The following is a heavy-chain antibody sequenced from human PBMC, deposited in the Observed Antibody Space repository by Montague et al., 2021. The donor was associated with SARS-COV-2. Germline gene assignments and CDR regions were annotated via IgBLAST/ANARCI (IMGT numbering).Heavy chain of an antibody. CDR1: GFTFSDFH. CDR3: ARGLRYRHYVMDV. V-gene: IGHV3-11*05. J-gene: IGHJ6*02. CDR2: ISSGSSST. D-gene: IGHD3-16*01. Sequence: SLRLSCAASGFTFSDFHMSWIRQAPGTGLEWVSYISSGSSSTKFADSVKGRFTISRDNAKNSLYLQMNSLRVEDTAVYYCARGLRYRHYVMDVWGQGTTVTVSS.